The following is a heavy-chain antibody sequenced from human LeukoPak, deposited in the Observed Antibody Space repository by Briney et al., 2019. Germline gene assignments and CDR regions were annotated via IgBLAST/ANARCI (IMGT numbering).Heavy chain of an antibody. CDR3: AKYRPYSYYMDV. CDR2: ISTYNGNR. D-gene: IGHD3-16*02. J-gene: IGHJ6*03. CDR1: GYTFTNDD. Sequence: ASVKVSCKTSGYTFTNDDIIWVRQAPGQGLEWMGWISTYNGNRLYAQTLQDRVTMTTDTSTTTAYMELRGLRSDDTAVYYCAKYRPYSYYMDVWGKGTTVTVSS. V-gene: IGHV1-18*01.